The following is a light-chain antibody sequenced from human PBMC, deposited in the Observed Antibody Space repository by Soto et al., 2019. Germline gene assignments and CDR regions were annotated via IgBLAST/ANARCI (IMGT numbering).Light chain of an antibody. J-gene: IGLJ1*01. V-gene: IGLV1-51*01. CDR1: SSNIGNNY. CDR3: GTWDSSLSAGQV. CDR2: DNN. Sequence: QSVRTQPPSVSAAPGQKVTISCSGSSSNIGNNYVSWYQQLPGTAPKLLIYDNNKRPSGIPDRFSGSKSGTSATLGITGLQTGDEADYYCGTWDSSLSAGQVFGTGTKVTVL.